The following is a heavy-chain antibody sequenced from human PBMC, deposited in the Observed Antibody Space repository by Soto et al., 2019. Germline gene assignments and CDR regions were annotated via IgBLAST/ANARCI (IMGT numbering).Heavy chain of an antibody. CDR3: ARESSLFMHHCSSPSCPPDYYGMDV. CDR1: GGTFSSYA. CDR2: IIPIFGTA. J-gene: IGHJ6*02. D-gene: IGHD2-2*01. Sequence: GASVKVSCKASGGTFSSYAISWVRQAPGQGLEWMGGIIPIFGTANYAQKFQGRVTITADESTSTAYMELSSLRSEDTAVYYCARESSLFMHHCSSPSCPPDYYGMDVWGQGTTVTVSS. V-gene: IGHV1-69*13.